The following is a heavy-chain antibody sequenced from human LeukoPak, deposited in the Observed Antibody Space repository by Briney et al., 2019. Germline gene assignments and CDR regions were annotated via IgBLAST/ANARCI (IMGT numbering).Heavy chain of an antibody. CDR3: AREIPWGAINLDF. Sequence: VRSLSLSCAAYGFTFRIYIMNWVRQAPGLGLEWVSYISSSSTSIYYTDSVKGRFTISRDNAKNSLDLQMNSLRAEDTALYYCAREIPWGAINLDFWGQGTLVTVSS. CDR1: GFTFRIYI. J-gene: IGHJ4*02. D-gene: IGHD3-10*01. CDR2: ISSSSTSI. V-gene: IGHV3-48*04.